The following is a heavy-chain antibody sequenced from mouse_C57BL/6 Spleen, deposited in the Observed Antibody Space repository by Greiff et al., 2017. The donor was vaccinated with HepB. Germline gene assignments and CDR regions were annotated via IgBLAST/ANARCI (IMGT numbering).Heavy chain of an antibody. CDR2: ISDGGSYT. CDR3: ASSNSYYYAMDY. D-gene: IGHD2-5*01. J-gene: IGHJ4*01. V-gene: IGHV5-4*03. Sequence: EVMLVESGGGLVKPGGSLKLSCAASGFTFSSYAMSWVRQTPEKRLEWVATISDGGSYTYYPDNVKGRFTISRDNAKNNLYLQMSHLKSEDTAMYYCASSNSYYYAMDYWGQGTSVTVSS. CDR1: GFTFSSYA.